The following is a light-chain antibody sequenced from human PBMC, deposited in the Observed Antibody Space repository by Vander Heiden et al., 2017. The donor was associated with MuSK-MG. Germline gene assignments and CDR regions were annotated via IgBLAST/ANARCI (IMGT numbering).Light chain of an antibody. Sequence: QSVLTQPPSASGTPGQRVTISCSGSSSNIGDNTVNWYQQLLGTAPKILIYSDNQRPSGVADRFSGSKSGTSASLAISGLQSEDEADYYCAAWDDSRNGWVFGGGTKLTVL. CDR2: SDN. CDR3: AAWDDSRNGWV. J-gene: IGLJ3*02. V-gene: IGLV1-44*01. CDR1: SSNIGDNT.